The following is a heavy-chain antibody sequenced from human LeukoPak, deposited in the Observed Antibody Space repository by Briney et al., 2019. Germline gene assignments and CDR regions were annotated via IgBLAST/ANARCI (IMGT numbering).Heavy chain of an antibody. D-gene: IGHD6-19*01. Sequence: GGSLRLSCAASGFTFSSYGMNWVRQAPGKGLEWVSSISSSSSYIYYADSVKGRFTISRDNAKNSLYLQMNSLRAEDTAVYYCARDPYSSGWYDYWGQGTLVTVSS. CDR3: ARDPYSSGWYDY. CDR1: GFTFSSYG. J-gene: IGHJ4*02. V-gene: IGHV3-21*01. CDR2: ISSSSSYI.